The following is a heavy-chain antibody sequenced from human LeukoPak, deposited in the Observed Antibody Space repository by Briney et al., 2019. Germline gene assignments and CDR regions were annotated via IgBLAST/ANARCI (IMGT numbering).Heavy chain of an antibody. D-gene: IGHD3-16*01. CDR3: ARDLMLRLGELDL. V-gene: IGHV3-21*01. CDR1: GFTLVPYT. J-gene: IGHJ5*02. Sequence: GGSLRLSCAASGFTLVPYTMNWVRQVPGKGLEWVSSIGSLGTDIYYTDSVKGRFTVSRDNAQNSLYLQMNSLRAEDTALYYCARDLMLRLGELDLWGQGTLVTVSS. CDR2: IGSLGTDI.